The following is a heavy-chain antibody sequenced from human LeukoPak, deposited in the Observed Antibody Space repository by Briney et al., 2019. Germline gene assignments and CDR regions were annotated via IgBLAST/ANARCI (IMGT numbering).Heavy chain of an antibody. CDR3: ARQYGSGSYQSPL. J-gene: IGHJ4*02. Sequence: PGGSLRLSCAASGFTFSSYAMHWVRQAPGKGLEWVAVISYDGSNKYYADSVKGRFTISRDNSKNTLYLQMNSLRAEDTAVYYCARQYGSGSYQSPLWGQGTLVTVSS. V-gene: IGHV3-30-3*01. CDR2: ISYDGSNK. D-gene: IGHD3-10*01. CDR1: GFTFSSYA.